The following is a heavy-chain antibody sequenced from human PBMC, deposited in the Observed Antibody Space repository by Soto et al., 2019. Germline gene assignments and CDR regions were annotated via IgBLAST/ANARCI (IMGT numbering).Heavy chain of an antibody. V-gene: IGHV1-69*06. Sequence: QVQLVQSGTEVKKPGSSVKVSCRASGGTLSGQSMSWMRQAPGEGPEWMGGIIPIYGAPNYAQKFQGRLTITADKAASTAYMELSSLTPDDTAVYYCAQDFGAGFDPWGQGTLVTVSS. CDR3: AQDFGAGFDP. D-gene: IGHD2-15*01. CDR2: IIPIYGAP. CDR1: GGTLSGQS. J-gene: IGHJ5*02.